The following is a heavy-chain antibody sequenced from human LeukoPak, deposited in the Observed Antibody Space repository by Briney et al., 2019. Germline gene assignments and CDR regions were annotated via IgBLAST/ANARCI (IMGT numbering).Heavy chain of an antibody. CDR3: ARDLNLGATDSY. J-gene: IGHJ4*02. CDR2: ISFDGSGQ. D-gene: IGHD4-4*01. CDR1: GFTFTAYG. Sequence: GGSLRLSCAASGFTFTAYGMHWVRQAPGKGLEWLAVISFDGSGQYYADSVKGRFTISRDDSKNMLYLQMNSLRVEDTAVYYCARDLNLGATDSYWGQGTLVTISS. V-gene: IGHV3-30*03.